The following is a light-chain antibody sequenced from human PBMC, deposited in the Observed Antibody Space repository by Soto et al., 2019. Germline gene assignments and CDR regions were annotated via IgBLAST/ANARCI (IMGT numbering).Light chain of an antibody. CDR2: QAS. V-gene: IGKV1-5*03. CDR1: RNIETW. Sequence: DIQMTQSPSTLSASVGDRVTITCRASRNIETWLAWYQQKPGKGPKFLIYQASTLESGVPSRFSGSGSGTEFTLTISSLQPDDFATYYCQQYNTYVWTFGQGTKVEIK. J-gene: IGKJ1*01. CDR3: QQYNTYVWT.